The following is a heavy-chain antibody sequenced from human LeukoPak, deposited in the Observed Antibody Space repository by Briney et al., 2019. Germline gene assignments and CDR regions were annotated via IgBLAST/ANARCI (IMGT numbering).Heavy chain of an antibody. J-gene: IGHJ4*02. CDR2: ISAGSTNK. CDR3: AKLKAVVGATGPDY. D-gene: IGHD1-26*01. V-gene: IGHV3-23*01. Sequence: PGGSLRLSCAVSGFTFSGFAMSWVRLVPGKGLQWVSCISAGSTNKYYADSVKGRFTISRDNSRNTLYLQMNRLRADDTAIYSGAKLKAVVGATGPDYWGQGTLVTVSS. CDR1: GFTFSGFA.